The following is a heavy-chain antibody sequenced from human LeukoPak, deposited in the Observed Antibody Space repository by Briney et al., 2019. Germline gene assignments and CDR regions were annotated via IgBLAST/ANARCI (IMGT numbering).Heavy chain of an antibody. Sequence: SETLSLTCAVYGGSFSGYYWSWIRQPPGKGLEWIGEINHSGSTNYNPSLKSRVTISVDTSKNQFSLKLSSVTAADTAVYYCARGSRIYYGSGSYYYWGQGTLVTVSS. D-gene: IGHD3-10*01. J-gene: IGHJ4*02. CDR3: ARGSRIYYGSGSYYY. CDR1: GGSFSGYY. CDR2: INHSGST. V-gene: IGHV4-34*01.